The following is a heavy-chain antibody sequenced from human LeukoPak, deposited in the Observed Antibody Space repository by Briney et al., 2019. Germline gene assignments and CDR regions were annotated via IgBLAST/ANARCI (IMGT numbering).Heavy chain of an antibody. CDR3: ASFEQLHDAFDI. D-gene: IGHD6-6*01. CDR2: IYVLGIT. V-gene: IGHV4-4*07. CDR1: GGSISSSY. J-gene: IGHJ3*02. Sequence: SETLSLTCTVSGGSISSSYWNWIRHSAGKGLEWIGRIYVLGITNYNPSLESRVTISVDTSKNQFSLKLSSVTAADTAVYYCASFEQLHDAFDIWGQGTMVTVSS.